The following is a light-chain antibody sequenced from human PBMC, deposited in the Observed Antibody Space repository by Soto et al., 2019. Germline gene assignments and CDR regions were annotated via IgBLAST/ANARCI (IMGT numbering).Light chain of an antibody. CDR3: PPWDVGLEALV. CDR2: NNN. Sequence: QSVLTQPPSASGTPGQRVTISCSGSSSNIGSNTVNWYQQLPGTAPQLLIYNNNQPPSRVPGRFSGSKSGNSASLAISGLPAEDEVYYYRPPWDVGLEALVFVTGTKVTAL. V-gene: IGLV1-44*01. J-gene: IGLJ1*01. CDR1: SSNIGSNT.